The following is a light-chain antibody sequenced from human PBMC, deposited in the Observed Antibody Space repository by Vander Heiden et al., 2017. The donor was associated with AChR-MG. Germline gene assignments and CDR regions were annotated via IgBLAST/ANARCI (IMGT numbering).Light chain of an antibody. Sequence: DIQMTQSPSSLSASVGDRVTITCQASQDISNYLNWYQQKPGKAPKLLIYDASNLETGVPSRFSGSGSGTDFTFTISSLQPEDIATYYCQQYYNPEVTFGHGTKVDIK. CDR3: QQYYNPEVT. CDR2: DAS. J-gene: IGKJ3*01. V-gene: IGKV1-33*01. CDR1: QDISNY.